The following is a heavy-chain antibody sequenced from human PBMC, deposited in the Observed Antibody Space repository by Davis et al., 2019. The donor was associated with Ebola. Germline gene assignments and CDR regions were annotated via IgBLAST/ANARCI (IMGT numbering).Heavy chain of an antibody. J-gene: IGHJ3*02. CDR1: GYSFTSYW. V-gene: IGHV5-51*01. Sequence: GESLKISCKGSGYSFTSYWIGWVRQLPGHVLAWQGIRYPGDSDSRYSPSFQGQVTISADKSISTAYLQWSSLKASDTAMYYCARHRHSRSDDAFDIWGQGTMVTVSS. CDR3: ARHRHSRSDDAFDI. CDR2: RYPGDSDS.